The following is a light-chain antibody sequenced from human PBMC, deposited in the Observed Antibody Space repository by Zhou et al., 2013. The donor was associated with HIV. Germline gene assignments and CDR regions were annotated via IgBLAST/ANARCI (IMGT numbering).Light chain of an antibody. CDR3: QQRLNWWT. CDR2: GAS. Sequence: EIVLTQSPGTLSLSPGERATLSCRASQSVSSSYLAWYQQKPGQAPRLLIYGASSRATGIPDRFSGSGSGTDFTLTISRLEPEDFAVYYCQQRLNWWTFGRGTKVEIK. CDR1: QSVSSSY. V-gene: IGKV3D-20*02. J-gene: IGKJ1*01.